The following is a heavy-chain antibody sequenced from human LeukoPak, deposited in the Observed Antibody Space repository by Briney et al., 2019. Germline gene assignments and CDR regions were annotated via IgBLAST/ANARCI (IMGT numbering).Heavy chain of an antibody. Sequence: GGSLRLSCAASGFTFSSYSMNWVRQAPGKGLEWVSYISSSSSTIYYADSVKGRFTISRDNAKNSLYLQMNSLGAEDTAVYYCAREPTPYSSGLYYFDYWGQGTLVTVSS. V-gene: IGHV3-48*01. CDR3: AREPTPYSSGLYYFDY. CDR1: GFTFSSYS. J-gene: IGHJ4*02. CDR2: ISSSSSTI. D-gene: IGHD6-19*01.